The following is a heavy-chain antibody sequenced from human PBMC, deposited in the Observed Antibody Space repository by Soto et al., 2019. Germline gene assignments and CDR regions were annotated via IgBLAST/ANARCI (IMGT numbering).Heavy chain of an antibody. Sequence: EVQLVESGGGLVQPGGSLRLSCAASGFTFKNYGMNWVRQAPGKGLAWVAYISSTSNAIHYTDSVRGRFTISRDNAKNSLYLRMNSLRDEDTAVYYCARDEMSGGNIVFWGQGSQVAVSS. CDR2: ISSTSNAI. D-gene: IGHD2-15*01. CDR1: GFTFKNYG. J-gene: IGHJ4*02. CDR3: ARDEMSGGNIVF. V-gene: IGHV3-48*02.